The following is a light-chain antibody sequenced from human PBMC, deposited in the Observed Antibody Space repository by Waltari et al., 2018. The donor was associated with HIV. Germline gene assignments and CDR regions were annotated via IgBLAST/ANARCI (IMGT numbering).Light chain of an antibody. V-gene: IGLV2-8*01. Sequence: QSALTQPPPASGSPGQAVPISYTGTSSSVGGHSYVSWYQQHPGKAPKLIISEVTKRPSGVPDRFSGSKSGNTASLTVSGLQAEDEGDYFCSSYSGRNRSVIFGGGTRVTVL. CDR1: SSSVGGHSY. CDR2: EVT. J-gene: IGLJ2*01. CDR3: SSYSGRNRSVI.